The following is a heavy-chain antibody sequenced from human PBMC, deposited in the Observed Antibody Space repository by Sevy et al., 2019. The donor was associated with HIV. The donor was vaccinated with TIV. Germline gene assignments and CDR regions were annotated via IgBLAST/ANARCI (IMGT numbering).Heavy chain of an antibody. CDR1: GGSISSYY. D-gene: IGHD2-15*01. J-gene: IGHJ5*02. Sequence: SETLSLTCTVSGGSISSYYWSWIRQPPGKGLEWIGYIYYSGSTNYNPSLKSRVTISVDTSKNQFSLNLSSVTAADTAVYYCARDEAYCSGGSCYSMSWFDPWGQGTLVTVSS. CDR3: ARDEAYCSGGSCYSMSWFDP. CDR2: IYYSGST. V-gene: IGHV4-59*01.